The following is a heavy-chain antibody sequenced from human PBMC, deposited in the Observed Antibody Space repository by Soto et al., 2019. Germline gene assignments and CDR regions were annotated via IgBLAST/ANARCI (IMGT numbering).Heavy chain of an antibody. CDR1: GFNFSDHY. J-gene: IGHJ4*02. D-gene: IGHD6-19*01. CDR3: ARHTSGWHYYDY. V-gene: IGHV3-11*06. CDR2: ISGSSRYT. Sequence: GGSLRLSCAASGFNFSDHYMNWIRQAPGKGLEWVSDISGSSRYTNFADSVKGRFTISRDNAKNYLYLQMNSLRAEDTAVYYCARHTSGWHYYDYWGQGTPVPVSS.